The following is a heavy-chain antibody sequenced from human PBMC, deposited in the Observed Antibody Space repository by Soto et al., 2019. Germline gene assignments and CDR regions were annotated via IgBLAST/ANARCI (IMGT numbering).Heavy chain of an antibody. CDR1: GFTFSANA. D-gene: IGHD1-26*01. J-gene: IGHJ4*02. CDR2: IAYDGTIK. V-gene: IGHV3-30-3*01. Sequence: QEQLVESGGEVVQPGRSLTLSCAASGFTFSANAMHWVRQAPGKGLEWVAVIAYDGTIKIYRDSVKGRFTISRDDFKSRMYLLMSCARTEDAAVYFCARDKIKGAPDYLDSWGQGTLVTVSS. CDR3: ARDKIKGAPDYLDS.